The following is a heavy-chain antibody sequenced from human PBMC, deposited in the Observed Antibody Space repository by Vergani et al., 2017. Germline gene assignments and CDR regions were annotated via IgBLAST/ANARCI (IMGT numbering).Heavy chain of an antibody. CDR2: ISSSGSTI. V-gene: IGHV3-48*04. CDR3: ARDVVATLRGWFDP. D-gene: IGHD5-12*01. J-gene: IGHJ5*02. CDR1: GFTLGQYW. Sequence: EVQLVESGGGLVQPGGSLRLSCAASGFTLGQYWMHWVRQTPGTGLEWVSYISSSGSTIYYADSVKGRFTISRDNAKNSLYLQMNSLRAEDTAVYYCARDVVATLRGWFDPWGQGTLVTVSS.